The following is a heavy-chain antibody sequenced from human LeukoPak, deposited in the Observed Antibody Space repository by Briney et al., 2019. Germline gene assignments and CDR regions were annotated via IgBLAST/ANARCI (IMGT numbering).Heavy chain of an antibody. CDR3: ARDEVGYCSSTSCRPYYYYYGMDV. Sequence: GASVKVSCKASGYTFTSYYMHWVRQAPGQGLEWMGIINPSGGSTSYAQKFQGRVTMTRDTSTSTVYMELSSLRSKDTAVYYCARDEVGYCSSTSCRPYYYYYGMDVWGKGTTVTVSS. CDR1: GYTFTSYY. V-gene: IGHV1-46*01. CDR2: INPSGGST. J-gene: IGHJ6*04. D-gene: IGHD2-2*01.